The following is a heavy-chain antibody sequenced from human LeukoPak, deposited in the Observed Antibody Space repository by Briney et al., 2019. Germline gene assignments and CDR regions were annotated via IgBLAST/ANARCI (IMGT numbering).Heavy chain of an antibody. J-gene: IGHJ3*02. Sequence: PSETLSLTCSVSRGSISSPNYYWGWIRQSPGKGLEWIGNIFYSGTTYYNPSLPSLKSRVTILIDTSKNQFSLRLRSVTAADTAMYYCARHHGGNSRPFDIWGQGTMVTVSS. CDR1: RGSISSPNYY. CDR3: ARHHGGNSRPFDI. D-gene: IGHD4-23*01. CDR2: IFYSGTT. V-gene: IGHV4-39*07.